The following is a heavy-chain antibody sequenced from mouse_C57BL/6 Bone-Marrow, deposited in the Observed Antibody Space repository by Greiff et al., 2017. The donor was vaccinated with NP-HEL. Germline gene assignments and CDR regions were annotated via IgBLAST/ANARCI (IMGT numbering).Heavy chain of an antibody. CDR2: IDPENGDT. D-gene: IGHD1-1*01. CDR3: TTCTTGGY. Sequence: VQLKQSGAELVRPGASVKLSCTASGFNIKDDYMHWVKQRPEQGLEWIGWIDPENGDTEYASKFQGKATITADTSSNTAYLQLSSLTSEDTAVYYCTTCTTGGYGGQGTLVTVSA. CDR1: GFNIKDDY. V-gene: IGHV14-4*01. J-gene: IGHJ3*02.